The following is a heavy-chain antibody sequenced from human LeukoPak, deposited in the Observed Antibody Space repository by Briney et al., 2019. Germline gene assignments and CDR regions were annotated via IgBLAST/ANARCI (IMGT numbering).Heavy chain of an antibody. CDR3: ARNQTPFY. CDR1: GFTFSSYA. J-gene: IGHJ4*02. V-gene: IGHV3-23*01. Sequence: PGGSLRLSCAASGFTFSSYAMSWVRQAPGKGLEWVSAISGSRGTTYYADSVKGWFTISRDNSKDTLYLHLNSLRDEDTAVYYCARNQTPFYWGQGSLVTVSS. CDR2: ISGSRGTT. D-gene: IGHD2-15*01.